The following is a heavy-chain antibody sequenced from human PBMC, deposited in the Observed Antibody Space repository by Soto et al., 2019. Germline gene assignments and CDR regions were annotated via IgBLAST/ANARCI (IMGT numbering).Heavy chain of an antibody. CDR3: ARDTREYNAYDYN. Sequence: PGGSLRLSCAASGFTFSSYSITRVRPAPGKGLEWVAIITITGFIDYADSVKGRFNISRDNAKSSLYLQMNSLRAEDTAVYYCARDTREYNAYDYNWGQGTLVTVSS. CDR1: GFTFSSYS. V-gene: IGHV3-21*01. D-gene: IGHD5-12*01. J-gene: IGHJ4*02. CDR2: ITITGFI.